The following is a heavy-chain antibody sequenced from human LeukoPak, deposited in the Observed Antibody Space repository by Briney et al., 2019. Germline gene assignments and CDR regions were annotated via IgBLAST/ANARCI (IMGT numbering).Heavy chain of an antibody. CDR1: GFTFSSYT. V-gene: IGHV3-48*04. CDR2: ISTSSSTI. CDR3: ARDNEIAAADFFDY. J-gene: IGHJ4*02. Sequence: PGGSLRLSCAASGFTFSSYTMKWVRQAPGKGLEWVSHISTSSSTIYYADSVKGRFTISRDNAKNSLYLQMNSLRAEDTAVYYCARDNEIAAADFFDYWGQGTLVTVSS. D-gene: IGHD6-13*01.